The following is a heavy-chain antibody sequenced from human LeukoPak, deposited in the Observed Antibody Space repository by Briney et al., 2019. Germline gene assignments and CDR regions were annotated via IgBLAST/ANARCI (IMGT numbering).Heavy chain of an antibody. J-gene: IGHJ3*02. CDR1: GFTFDDYA. CDR3: AKVGSSSGWFGAFDI. Sequence: PGGSLRLSCAASGFTFDDYAMHWVRQAPGKGLEWVSLISWDGGSTYYADSVKGRFTISRDNSKNSLYLQMNSLRAEDTALYYCAKVGSSSGWFGAFDIWGQGTMVTVSS. D-gene: IGHD6-19*01. V-gene: IGHV3-43D*03. CDR2: ISWDGGST.